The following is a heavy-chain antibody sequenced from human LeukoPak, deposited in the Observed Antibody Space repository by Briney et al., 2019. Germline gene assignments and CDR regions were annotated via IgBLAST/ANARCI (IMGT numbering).Heavy chain of an antibody. CDR2: IYSGGST. J-gene: IGHJ3*02. V-gene: IGHV3-53*01. Sequence: GGSLRLSCAASGFTVSSNYMSWVHQAPGKGLEWVSVIYSGGSTYYADSVKGRFTISRDNSKNTLYLQMNSLGAEDTAVYYCARDPYYYDSSGYYDAFDIWGQGTMVTVSS. D-gene: IGHD3-22*01. CDR1: GFTVSSNY. CDR3: ARDPYYYDSSGYYDAFDI.